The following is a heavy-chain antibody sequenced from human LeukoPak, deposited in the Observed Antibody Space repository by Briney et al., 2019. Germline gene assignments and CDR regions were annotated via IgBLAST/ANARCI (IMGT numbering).Heavy chain of an antibody. Sequence: SETLSLTCTVSGLSISIGDYYCRSIRQPPARGVEWIRYICYSLSTHYNPAPKNRVTISVDTSTNQFSLKLSSVPAADTAVYYCARFACSSTSCAGGWFDPWGQGTLVTVSS. D-gene: IGHD2-2*01. CDR2: ICYSLST. CDR1: GLSISIGDYY. V-gene: IGHV4-30-4*02. CDR3: ARFACSSTSCAGGWFDP. J-gene: IGHJ5*02.